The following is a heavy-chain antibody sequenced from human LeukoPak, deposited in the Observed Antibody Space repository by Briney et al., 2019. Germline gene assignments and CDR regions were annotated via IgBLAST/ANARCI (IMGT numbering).Heavy chain of an antibody. CDR3: ARVAYKDYYYMDV. V-gene: IGHV3-20*04. J-gene: IGHJ6*03. CDR2: INWNGGST. Sequence: GGSLRLSCAASGFTFSSYWMHWVRQAPGKGLEWVSGINWNGGSTGYADSVKGRFTISRDNAKNSLYLQMNSLRAEDTALYYCARVAYKDYYYMDVWGKGTTVTVSS. CDR1: GFTFSSYW. D-gene: IGHD5-24*01.